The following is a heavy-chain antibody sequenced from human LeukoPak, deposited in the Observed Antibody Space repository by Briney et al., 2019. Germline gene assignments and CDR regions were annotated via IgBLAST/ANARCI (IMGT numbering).Heavy chain of an antibody. CDR2: INHSGST. CDR1: GGSFSGYY. V-gene: IGHV4-34*01. D-gene: IGHD3-22*01. J-gene: IGHJ4*02. Sequence: SETLSLTCAVYGGSFSGYYWSWIRQPPGKGLEWNGEINHSGSTNYNPSLKSRVTISVDTSKNQFSLKLSSVTAADTAVYYCARCYYDSSGIDYLGQGTLVTVSS. CDR3: ARCYYDSSGIDY.